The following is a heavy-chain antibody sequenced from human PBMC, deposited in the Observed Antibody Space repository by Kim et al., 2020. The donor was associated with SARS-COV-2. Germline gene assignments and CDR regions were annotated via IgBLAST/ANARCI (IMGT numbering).Heavy chain of an antibody. CDR2: INHSGST. CDR1: GGSFSGYY. J-gene: IGHJ6*02. D-gene: IGHD2-15*01. V-gene: IGHV4-34*01. Sequence: SETLSLTCAVYGGSFSGYYWSWIRQPPGKGLEWIGEINHSGSTNYNPSLKSRVTISVDTSKNQFSLKLSSVTAADTAVYYCARGLVVVVAATRYYYYYGMDVWGQGTTVTVSS. CDR3: ARGLVVVVAATRYYYYYGMDV.